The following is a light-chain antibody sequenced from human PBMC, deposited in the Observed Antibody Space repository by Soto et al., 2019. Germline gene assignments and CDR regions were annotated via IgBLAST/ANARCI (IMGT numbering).Light chain of an antibody. Sequence: QSVLTQPPSVSGAPGQRVTISCTGAGSNIGAGYDVHWYQQLPGTAPQLLIYADSDRPSGFPERFSASKAGTSAPLAITGLQAEDEADYYCQSYDSRLGYVFGTGTKLTVL. CDR3: QSYDSRLGYV. CDR1: GSNIGAGYD. J-gene: IGLJ1*01. CDR2: ADS. V-gene: IGLV1-40*01.